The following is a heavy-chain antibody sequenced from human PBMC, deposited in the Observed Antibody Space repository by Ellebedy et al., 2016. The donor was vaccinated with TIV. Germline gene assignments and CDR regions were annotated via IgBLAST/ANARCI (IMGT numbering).Heavy chain of an antibody. J-gene: IGHJ4*02. CDR1: GGSFSGYY. Sequence: SETLSLTCAVYGGSFSGYYWSWIRQPSGKGLEWIGEINHSGSTNYNPSLKSRVTVSVDTSKNQFSLKLSSVTAADTAVYYCAREDSSSLMVYWGQGTLVTVSS. D-gene: IGHD6-13*01. V-gene: IGHV4-34*01. CDR3: AREDSSSLMVY. CDR2: INHSGST.